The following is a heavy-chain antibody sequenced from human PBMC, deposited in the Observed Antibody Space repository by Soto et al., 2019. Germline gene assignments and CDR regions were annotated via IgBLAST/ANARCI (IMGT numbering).Heavy chain of an antibody. CDR2: ISPGNGNT. D-gene: IGHD3-22*01. CDR3: ARDLGHYADSTDSGMDV. CDR1: GYTFTTYV. V-gene: IGHV1-3*01. Sequence: QVQLVQSGAEVKKPGASVKVSCKASGYTFTTYVIHWLRQAPGQSLEWMGWISPGNGNTKYSQHFQGRVTITRDTSATTAFMELGSLRSEDTAIYYCARDLGHYADSTDSGMDVWGQGNKVTVS. J-gene: IGHJ6*02.